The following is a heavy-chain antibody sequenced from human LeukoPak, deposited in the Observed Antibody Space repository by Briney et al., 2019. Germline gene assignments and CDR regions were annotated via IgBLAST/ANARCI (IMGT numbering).Heavy chain of an antibody. D-gene: IGHD1-26*01. CDR1: GFTFSSYS. CDR3: ARKSGSYHFDY. Sequence: PGGSLRLSCAASGFTFSSYSMNWVRQAPGKGLEWVSYISSSSSTIYYADSVKGRFTISRDNAKNSLYLQMNSLRAEDTAVYYCARKSGSYHFDYWGQGTLVTVSS. J-gene: IGHJ4*02. CDR2: ISSSSSTI. V-gene: IGHV3-48*01.